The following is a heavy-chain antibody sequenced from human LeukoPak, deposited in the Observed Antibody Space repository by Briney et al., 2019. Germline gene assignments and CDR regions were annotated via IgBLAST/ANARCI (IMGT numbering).Heavy chain of an antibody. J-gene: IGHJ4*02. D-gene: IGHD3-22*01. CDR1: GFTFSSYS. CDR2: ISSSSSTI. CDR3: ARALVYDSRSPKDY. V-gene: IGHV3-48*02. Sequence: GGSLRLSCAASGFTFSSYSMNWVCQAPGKGVEWVSYISSSSSTIYYADSVKGRFTISRDNAKNSLYLQMNSLRDEDTAVYYCARALVYDSRSPKDYWGQGTLVTVSS.